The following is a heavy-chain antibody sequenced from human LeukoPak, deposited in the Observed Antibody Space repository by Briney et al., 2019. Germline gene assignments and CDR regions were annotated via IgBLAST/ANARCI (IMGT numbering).Heavy chain of an antibody. D-gene: IGHD3-22*01. Sequence: SETLSLTCTVSGGSLSSYYWSWIRQPPGKGLEWIGYIDYSGSTNYNPSLKSRVTISVDTSKNQFSLNLSSVTAADTAVYYCAREPYDSSGYNDYWGQGTLVTVSS. J-gene: IGHJ4*02. V-gene: IGHV4-59*01. CDR3: AREPYDSSGYNDY. CDR2: IDYSGST. CDR1: GGSLSSYY.